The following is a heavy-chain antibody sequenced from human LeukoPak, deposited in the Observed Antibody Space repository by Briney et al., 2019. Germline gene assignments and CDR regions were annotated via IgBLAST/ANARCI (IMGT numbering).Heavy chain of an antibody. CDR2: ISGSGGST. CDR3: AKDVRYFDWLIFDY. CDR1: GFTFSSYA. D-gene: IGHD3-9*01. V-gene: IGHV3-23*01. J-gene: IGHJ4*02. Sequence: GGSLRVSCAASGFTFSSYAMSWVRQAPGKGLEWVSAISGSGGSTYYADSVKGRFTISRDNSKNTLYLQMNSLRAEDTAVYYCAKDVRYFDWLIFDYWGQGTLVTVSS.